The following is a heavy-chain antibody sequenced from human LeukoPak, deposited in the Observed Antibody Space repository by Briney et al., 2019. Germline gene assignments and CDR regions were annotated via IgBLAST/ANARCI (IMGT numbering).Heavy chain of an antibody. CDR2: ISSSSSYI. J-gene: IGHJ4*02. Sequence: GGSLRLYCAASGFTFSSYSMNWVRQAPGKGLEWVSSISSSSSYIYYADSVKGRFTISRDNAKNSLYLQMNSLRAEDTAVYYCARDPTGTTEFSWGQGTLVTVSS. CDR1: GFTFSSYS. CDR3: ARDPTGTTEFS. V-gene: IGHV3-21*01. D-gene: IGHD1-7*01.